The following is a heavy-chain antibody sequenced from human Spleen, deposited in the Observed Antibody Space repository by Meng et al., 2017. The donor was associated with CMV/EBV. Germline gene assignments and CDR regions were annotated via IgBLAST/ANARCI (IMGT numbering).Heavy chain of an antibody. V-gene: IGHV3-23*01. CDR3: ATMTQNYPGRC. CDR2: ISGAGDST. Sequence: LSCVVSGLTFSDHHMSWVRQAPGKGLEWVSGISGAGDSTYYRESVKGRFTISRDNSKHTLFLQMNSLTAEDTAVYYCATMTQNYPGRCWGQGTLVTVSS. CDR1: GLTFSDHH. J-gene: IGHJ4*02. D-gene: IGHD5-24*01.